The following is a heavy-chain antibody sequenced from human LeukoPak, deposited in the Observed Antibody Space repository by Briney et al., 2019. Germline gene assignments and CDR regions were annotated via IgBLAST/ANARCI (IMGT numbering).Heavy chain of an antibody. D-gene: IGHD6-13*01. Sequence: SGGSLRLSCAASGFTFSSYAMSWVRQAPGKGLEWVSAISGSGGSTYYADSVKGRFTISRDNSKNTLYLQMDSLRAKDTAVYYCAKDASSGGQLDYDWGQGTLVTVSS. J-gene: IGHJ4*02. CDR2: ISGSGGST. CDR3: AKDASSGGQLDYD. CDR1: GFTFSSYA. V-gene: IGHV3-23*01.